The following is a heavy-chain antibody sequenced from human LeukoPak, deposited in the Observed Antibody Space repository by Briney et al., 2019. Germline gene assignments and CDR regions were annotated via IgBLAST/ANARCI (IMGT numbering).Heavy chain of an antibody. D-gene: IGHD4-23*01. J-gene: IGHJ4*02. V-gene: IGHV3-48*03. Sequence: GGSLRLSCEASGFIFSSHEMNWVRQAPGKGLEWVSYISSSGSVILYADSVKGRFTISRDNAKNSLYLQMNSLRAEDTAVYYCARPTVGYWGQGTLVTVSS. CDR3: ARPTVGY. CDR2: ISSSGSVI. CDR1: GFIFSSHE.